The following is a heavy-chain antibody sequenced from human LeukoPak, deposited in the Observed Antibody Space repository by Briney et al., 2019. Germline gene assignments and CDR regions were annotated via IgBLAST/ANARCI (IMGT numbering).Heavy chain of an antibody. CDR2: IRYDGSNK. D-gene: IGHD3-16*01. Sequence: FIRYDGSNKYYADSVKGRFTISRDNAKNSLYLQMNSLRAEDTAVYYCATFQERDLGDDFDYWGQGTLATVSS. V-gene: IGHV3-30*02. CDR3: ATFQERDLGDDFDY. J-gene: IGHJ4*02.